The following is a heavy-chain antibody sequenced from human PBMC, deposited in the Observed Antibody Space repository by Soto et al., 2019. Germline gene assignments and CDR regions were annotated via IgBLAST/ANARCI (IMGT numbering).Heavy chain of an antibody. Sequence: QVQLVESGGGVVQPGRSLRLSCAASGFTFSSCGMHWVRQAPGKGLEWVAGISYDGSNKYYADSVKGRFTISRDNSKITLYLPMNSLRSEDTAVYYCAKARSAAGNDWFDPWGQGTLVTVSS. J-gene: IGHJ5*02. CDR2: ISYDGSNK. V-gene: IGHV3-30*18. D-gene: IGHD6-13*01. CDR3: AKARSAAGNDWFDP. CDR1: GFTFSSCG.